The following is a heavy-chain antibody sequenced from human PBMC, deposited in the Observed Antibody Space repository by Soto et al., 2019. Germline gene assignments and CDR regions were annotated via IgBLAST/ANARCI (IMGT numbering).Heavy chain of an antibody. CDR3: ATPAGGYNYGNFDY. J-gene: IGHJ4*02. CDR2: IYYSGST. D-gene: IGHD5-18*01. Sequence: SEALSLTCTVSGDSISSSSYYWGWLRQPPGKGLEWIGSIYYSGSTYYNPSLKSRVTISVDTSKNQFSLKLSSVTAADTAVYYCATPAGGYNYGNFDYWGQGTLVTVSS. CDR1: GDSISSSSYY. V-gene: IGHV4-39*01.